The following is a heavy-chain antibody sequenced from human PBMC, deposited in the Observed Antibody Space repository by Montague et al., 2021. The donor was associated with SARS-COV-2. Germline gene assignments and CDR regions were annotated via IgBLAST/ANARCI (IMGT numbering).Heavy chain of an antibody. CDR2: INYSGTT. D-gene: IGHD6-13*01. J-gene: IGHJ4*02. V-gene: IGHV4-38-2*02. CDR1: GFSISSGYY. CDR3: ARHWGIAAAGN. Sequence: ETLSLTCSVSGFSISSGYYWGWIRQTPGKGLEWIGAINYSGTTYYNPSLKSRVTISLDTAKNQFSLKMTSVTAADTAAYYCARHWGIAAAGNWGQGTLVTVSS.